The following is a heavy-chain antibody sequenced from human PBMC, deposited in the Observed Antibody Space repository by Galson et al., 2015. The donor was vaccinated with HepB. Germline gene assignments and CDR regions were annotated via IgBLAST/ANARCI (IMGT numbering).Heavy chain of an antibody. CDR1: GFTFSSYG. CDR2: ISYDGSNK. D-gene: IGHD3-3*01. CDR3: AKDYSPDFWSGYYGYYFDY. J-gene: IGHJ4*02. Sequence: SLRLSCAASGFTFSSYGMHWVRQAPGKGLEWVAVISYDGSNKYYADSVKGRFTISRDNSKNTLYLQMNSLRAEDTAVYYCAKDYSPDFWSGYYGYYFDYWGQGTLVTVSS. V-gene: IGHV3-30*18.